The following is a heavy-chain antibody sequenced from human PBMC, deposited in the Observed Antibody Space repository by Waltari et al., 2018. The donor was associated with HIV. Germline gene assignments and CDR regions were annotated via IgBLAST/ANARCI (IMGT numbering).Heavy chain of an antibody. Sequence: EVQLVESGGGLVQPGGSLRLSCAASGFTFSSYWMHWVRQVPGKGLVWVPRINSEGSSTTYAGSGKGRFTISRDNAKSTLYLQMNSLRDEDTAVYYCARTFTVATISPLLHWGQGTLVTVSS. CDR2: INSEGSST. CDR1: GFTFSSYW. CDR3: ARTFTVATISPLLH. D-gene: IGHD5-12*01. J-gene: IGHJ4*02. V-gene: IGHV3-74*01.